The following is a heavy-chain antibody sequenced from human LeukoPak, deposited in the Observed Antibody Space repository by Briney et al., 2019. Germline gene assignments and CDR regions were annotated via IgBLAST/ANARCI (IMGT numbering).Heavy chain of an antibody. V-gene: IGHV3-23*01. CDR3: ARDSYFDYWGDV. J-gene: IGHJ6*02. D-gene: IGHD5-12*01. CDR1: GFTFSSFP. CDR2: ISGFSMGPETT. Sequence: GGSLRLSCAAPGFTFSSFPMTWVRQAPGKGLEWVSHISGFSMGPETTHYADSVRGRFIISRDNAKNTLFLQMSSLRVEDTAIYYCARDSYFDYWGDVWGQGTTVIVSS.